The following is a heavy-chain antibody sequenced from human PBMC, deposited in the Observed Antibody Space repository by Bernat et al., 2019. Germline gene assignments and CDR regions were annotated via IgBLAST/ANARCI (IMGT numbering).Heavy chain of an antibody. CDR1: GFTFSSYA. CDR3: AKGSGDYYGSGNPNY. CDR2: ISGSGGST. D-gene: IGHD3-10*01. Sequence: EVQLLESGGGLVQPGGSLRLSCAASGFTFSSYAMSWVRQAPGKGLEWVSAISGSGGSTYYADAVKGRFTISRDKSKNTLYLQMNSLRAEDTAVYYCAKGSGDYYGSGNPNYWGQGTLVTVSS. V-gene: IGHV3-23*01. J-gene: IGHJ4*02.